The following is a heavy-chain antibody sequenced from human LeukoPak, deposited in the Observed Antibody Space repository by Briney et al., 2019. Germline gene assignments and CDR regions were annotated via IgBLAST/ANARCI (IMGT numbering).Heavy chain of an antibody. CDR1: GFTFSSYE. D-gene: IGHD3-22*01. V-gene: IGHV3-48*03. Sequence: GGSLRLSCAASGFTFSSYEMNWVRQAPGKGLEWVSYISSSGSTIYYADSVKGRFTISRDNAKNSLYLQMNSLRAEDTAVYYCARCYYDSSGYRPIDYWGQGTLVTVSS. CDR2: ISSSGSTI. CDR3: ARCYYDSSGYRPIDY. J-gene: IGHJ4*02.